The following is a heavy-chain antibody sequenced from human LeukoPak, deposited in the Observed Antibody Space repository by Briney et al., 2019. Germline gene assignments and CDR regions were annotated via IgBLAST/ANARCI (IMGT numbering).Heavy chain of an antibody. CDR3: ARVGGYSGSYYYFDN. Sequence: SETLSLTCTASGGSLSSGTFYWSWIRRPAGKGLEWIGRVYTSGSTDYNSSFMSRVTISIDTSKNQFFLKLSSVTAADTAVYYCARVGGYSGSYYYFDNWGQGTLVTVSS. CDR1: GGSLSSGTFY. V-gene: IGHV4-61*02. CDR2: VYTSGST. J-gene: IGHJ4*02. D-gene: IGHD1-26*01.